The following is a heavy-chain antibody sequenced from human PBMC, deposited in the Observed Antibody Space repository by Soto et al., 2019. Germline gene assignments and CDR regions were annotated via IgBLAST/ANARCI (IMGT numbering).Heavy chain of an antibody. J-gene: IGHJ4*02. CDR3: ARNSTV. V-gene: IGHV4-31*03. D-gene: IGHD2-15*01. Sequence: QVQLQESGPGLVKPSQTLSLTCTVSGGSISSGGYSWSWSRQHPGKGLEWIGYIYYSGSTYYTPYLTSRVTISVDTSKNQFALKLSSVTAADTAVYYCARNSTVGGQGTLVTVSS. CDR1: GGSISSGGYS. CDR2: IYYSGST.